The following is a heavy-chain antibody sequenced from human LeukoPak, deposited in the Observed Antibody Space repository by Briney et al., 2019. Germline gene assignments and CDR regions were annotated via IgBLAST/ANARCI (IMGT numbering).Heavy chain of an antibody. CDR3: ARGHSSSWYRWFDP. Sequence: SETLSLTCTVSGGSISSYYWSWIRQPPGKGLEWMGYIYYSGSTNYNPSLKSRVTISVDTSKHQFSLKLSSVTAADTAVYYCARGHSSSWYRWFDPWGQGTLVTVSS. V-gene: IGHV4-59*01. D-gene: IGHD6-13*01. CDR2: IYYSGST. J-gene: IGHJ5*02. CDR1: GGSISSYY.